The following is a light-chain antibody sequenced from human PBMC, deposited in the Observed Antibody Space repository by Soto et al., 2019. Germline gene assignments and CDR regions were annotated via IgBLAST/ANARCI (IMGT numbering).Light chain of an antibody. CDR2: DAY. CDR3: QQYAGSPRT. CDR1: QSVSSNF. J-gene: IGKJ2*01. Sequence: EIVLTQSPGTLSLSPGERATLSCRASQSVSSNFLAWYQHKPGQAARLLIHDAYSRATGIPDRFSGSGSDRDFTLTISRLEPEDFAVYYWQQYAGSPRTFGQGTKLEIK. V-gene: IGKV3-20*01.